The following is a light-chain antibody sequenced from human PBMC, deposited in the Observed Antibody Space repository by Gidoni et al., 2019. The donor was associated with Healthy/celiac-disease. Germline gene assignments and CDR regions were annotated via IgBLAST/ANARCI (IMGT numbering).Light chain of an antibody. CDR3: QQSYSTPRT. CDR2: AAS. Sequence: DIQMTQSPSSLSASVGDRVTITCRASQSINSYLNWYQQKPGKAPKLLIYAASSLQRGVPSRFSGSGSGTDFTLTISSLQPEDFATYYCQQSYSTPRTFGQGTKVEIK. J-gene: IGKJ1*01. V-gene: IGKV1-39*01. CDR1: QSINSY.